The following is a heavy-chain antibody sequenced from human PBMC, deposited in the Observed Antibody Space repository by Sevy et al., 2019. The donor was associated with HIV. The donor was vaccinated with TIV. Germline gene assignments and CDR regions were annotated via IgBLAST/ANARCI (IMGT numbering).Heavy chain of an antibody. CDR3: ARTDYGDYSQHSYYFDY. V-gene: IGHV4-4*07. CDR1: GGSISSYY. Sequence: ETLSLTCTVSGGSISSYYWSWIRQPAGKGLEWIGRIYTSGSTNYNPSLKSRVTMSVDTSKNQFSLKLSSVTAADTAVYYCARTDYGDYSQHSYYFDYWGQGTLVTVSS. CDR2: IYTSGST. D-gene: IGHD4-17*01. J-gene: IGHJ4*02.